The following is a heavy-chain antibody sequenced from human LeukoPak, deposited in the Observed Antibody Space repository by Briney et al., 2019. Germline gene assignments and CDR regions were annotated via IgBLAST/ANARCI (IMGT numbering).Heavy chain of an antibody. V-gene: IGHV4-39*07. CDR1: GGSISSSSYY. Sequence: SETLSLTCTVSGGSISSSSYYWGWIRQPPGKGLEWIGSIYYSGSTYYNPSLKSRVTISVDTSKNQFSLKLSSVTAADTAVYYCTLLWFGEQDVWGKGTTVTISS. CDR2: IYYSGST. CDR3: TLLWFGEQDV. D-gene: IGHD3-10*01. J-gene: IGHJ6*04.